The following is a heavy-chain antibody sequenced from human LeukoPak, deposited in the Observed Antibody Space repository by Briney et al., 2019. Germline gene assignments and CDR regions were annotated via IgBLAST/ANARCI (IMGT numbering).Heavy chain of an antibody. CDR2: VSYDGSIN. J-gene: IGHJ4*02. CDR1: GFTFSSHA. Sequence: GGPLRLSCAASGFTFSSHAMHWVRQAPGKGLEWVAFVSYDGSINSYADFVKGRFTIFRDNSKNTLYLQMNSLRAEDTAVYFCARDLSRTYTVDYWGQGTLVTVSS. CDR3: ARDLSRTYTVDY. V-gene: IGHV3-30-3*01. D-gene: IGHD2-2*02.